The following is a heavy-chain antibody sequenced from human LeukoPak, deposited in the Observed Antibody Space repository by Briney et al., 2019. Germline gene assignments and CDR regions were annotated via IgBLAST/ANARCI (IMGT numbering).Heavy chain of an antibody. J-gene: IGHJ4*02. CDR1: GFTFTNYA. CDR3: AKDRTYCGSTNCYGTYYFDY. CDR2: ISGSGGRT. D-gene: IGHD2-2*01. V-gene: IGHV3-23*01. Sequence: QPGGSLTLSCAASGFTFTNYAMTWVRQAPGKGLEWVSTISGSGGRTYYADSVKGRFTISRDNSKNTLNLQMNSLRAEDTAKCYCAKDRTYCGSTNCYGTYYFDYWGQGTLVTVSS.